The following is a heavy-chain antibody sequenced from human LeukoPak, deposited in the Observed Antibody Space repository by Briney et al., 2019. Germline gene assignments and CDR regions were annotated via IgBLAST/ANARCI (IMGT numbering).Heavy chain of an antibody. J-gene: IGHJ4*02. CDR2: IYHSGST. V-gene: IGHV4-30-2*01. CDR3: ARSRVIGASPYYCDY. CDR1: GFSISSGGYY. Sequence: SETLSLTCTVSGFSISSGGYYWSWLRQPPGKGLEWIGYIYHSGSTYYNPSLKSRVTISVDRSKNQFSLKLKSVTAADTAVYYCARSRVIGASPYYCDYWGQGTLVTVSS. D-gene: IGHD2-21*01.